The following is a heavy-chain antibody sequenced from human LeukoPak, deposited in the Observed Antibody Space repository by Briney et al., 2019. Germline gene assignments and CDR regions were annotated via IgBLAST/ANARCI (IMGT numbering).Heavy chain of an antibody. CDR3: AKDIGGYSYAADY. V-gene: IGHV3-43*02. Sequence: PGGSLRLSCAASGFTFDDYGMSWVRQAPGKGLEWVSLISGDGGSTYYPDSVKGRFTISRDNSKNSLYLQMNSLRTEDTALYYCAKDIGGYSYAADYWGQGTLVTVSS. D-gene: IGHD5-18*01. CDR2: ISGDGGST. J-gene: IGHJ4*02. CDR1: GFTFDDYG.